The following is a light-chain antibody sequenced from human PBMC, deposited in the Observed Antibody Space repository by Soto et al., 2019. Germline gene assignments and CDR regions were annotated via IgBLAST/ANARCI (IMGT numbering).Light chain of an antibody. CDR1: QSISSW. CDR2: DAS. Sequence: DIQMTQSPSTLSASVGDRVTITCRSSQSISSWLAWYQQKQGKAPKLLIYDASSLESGVPSRFSGSGSGTKFTLTISSKQPDDFATYYCQQYNSYSQTFGQGTKLEIK. J-gene: IGKJ2*01. V-gene: IGKV1-5*01. CDR3: QQYNSYSQT.